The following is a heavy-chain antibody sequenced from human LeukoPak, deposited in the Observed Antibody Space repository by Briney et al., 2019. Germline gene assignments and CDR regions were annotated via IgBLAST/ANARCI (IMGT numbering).Heavy chain of an antibody. V-gene: IGHV4-59*03. D-gene: IGHD2/OR15-2a*01. CDR1: GGSMSSHY. CDR3: AVIGGTTDYYIDY. Sequence: PSETLSLTCTVSGGSMSSHYWSWIRQPPGKGLEWIAYIYYSGATNYSPSLKSRVTMSLDTSKNQFSLKLSSVTAADTAVYYCAVIGGTTDYYIDYWGQGTLVTASS. J-gene: IGHJ4*02. CDR2: IYYSGAT.